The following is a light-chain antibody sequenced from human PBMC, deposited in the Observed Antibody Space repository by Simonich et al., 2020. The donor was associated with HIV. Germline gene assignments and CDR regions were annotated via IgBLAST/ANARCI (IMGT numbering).Light chain of an antibody. J-gene: IGKJ4*01. CDR3: MQPLQTVT. CDR2: LGS. V-gene: IGKV2-28*01. Sequence: DIVMTQSQLSLPVTPGEPASIPCRSTQSLLHSSGCTYLHCYLQKPGQSPQLLRYLGSNRASGVPDRFSGCGSGTDFTLKINRVEAEDVGIYYCMQPLQTVTFGGGTKVEIK. CDR1: QSLLHSSGCTY.